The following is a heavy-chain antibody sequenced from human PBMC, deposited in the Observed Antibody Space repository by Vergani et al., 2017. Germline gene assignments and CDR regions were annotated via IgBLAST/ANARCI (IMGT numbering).Heavy chain of an antibody. J-gene: IGHJ4*02. CDR2: ISGIGGNT. CDR3: TTPTKWELRYYFDY. V-gene: IGHV3-23*01. D-gene: IGHD3-9*01. Sequence: EVQLLESGGNLIQPGGSLRLSCGASGFTFSSYAMTWVRLAPGKGLQWVSAISGIGGNTFYTDSVKGRFTISRDNSKDTLYLQMNSLRVEDTAIYYCTTPTKWELRYYFDYWGQGTLVTVSS. CDR1: GFTFSSYA.